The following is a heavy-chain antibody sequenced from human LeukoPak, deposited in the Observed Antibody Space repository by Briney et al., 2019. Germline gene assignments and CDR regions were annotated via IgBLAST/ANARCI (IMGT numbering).Heavy chain of an antibody. CDR3: ARDLDIVVVVAATPSGYYGMDV. Sequence: GGSLRLSCAASGFTFSSYGMHWVRQAPGKGLEWVAVISYDGSNKYYADSVKGRFTISRDNAKNSLYLQMNSLRAEDTAVYYCARDLDIVVVVAATPSGYYGMDVWGQGTTVTVSS. CDR2: ISYDGSNK. V-gene: IGHV3-30*03. D-gene: IGHD2-15*01. J-gene: IGHJ6*02. CDR1: GFTFSSYG.